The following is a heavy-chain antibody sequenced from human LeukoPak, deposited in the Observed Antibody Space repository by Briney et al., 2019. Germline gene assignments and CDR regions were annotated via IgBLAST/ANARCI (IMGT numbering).Heavy chain of an antibody. D-gene: IGHD3-3*02. CDR3: ARKVPGAGGALSDY. CDR2: ISPGSGTI. J-gene: IGHJ4*02. Sequence: QSGGSLRLSCAASGFTFGSCSMNWVRQAPGKGLEWVSHISPGSGTIYYADSVKGRFTISRDNTKGSLYLQMNIMRAEDAAVYYCARKVPGAGGALSDYWGQGTLVTVSS. CDR1: GFTFGSCS. V-gene: IGHV3-48*01.